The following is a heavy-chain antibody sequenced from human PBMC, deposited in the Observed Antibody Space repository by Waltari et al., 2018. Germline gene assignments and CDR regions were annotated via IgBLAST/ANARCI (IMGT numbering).Heavy chain of an antibody. CDR3: ARVGVCGGDCYSSDY. Sequence: QVQLQQWGAGLLKPSETLSLTCAVYGGSFSGYYWSWIRQPPGKGLEWSGEINHSGSTNYDPSVKSRVTISVDTSRNQFSLKRSSVTAADTAVYYCARVGVCGGDCYSSDYWGQGTLVTVSS. CDR2: INHSGST. CDR1: GGSFSGYY. D-gene: IGHD2-21*01. V-gene: IGHV4-34*01. J-gene: IGHJ4*02.